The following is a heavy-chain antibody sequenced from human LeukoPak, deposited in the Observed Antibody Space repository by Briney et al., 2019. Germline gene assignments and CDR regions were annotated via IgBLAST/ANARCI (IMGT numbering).Heavy chain of an antibody. D-gene: IGHD3-10*01. CDR1: GGSISSYY. Sequence: SETLSLTCTVSGGSISSYYWSWIRQPPGKGLEWIGYIYSSGSTNYNPSLKSRVTISVDTSENQFSLKLSSVTAADTAVYYCARAATMVREYYYYYGMGVWGQGTTVTVSS. CDR2: IYSSGST. V-gene: IGHV4-59*01. J-gene: IGHJ6*02. CDR3: ARAATMVREYYYYYGMGV.